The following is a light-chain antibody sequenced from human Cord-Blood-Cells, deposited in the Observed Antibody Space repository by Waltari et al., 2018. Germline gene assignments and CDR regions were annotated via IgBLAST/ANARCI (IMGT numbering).Light chain of an antibody. CDR1: SSDVGSYNL. CDR3: SSYTSSSTWV. J-gene: IGLJ3*02. CDR2: EGS. Sequence: QSALTQPASVSGSPGQSITISCTGTSSDVGSYNLVPWYQQHPGKAPKLMIYEGSKRPSGVSNRFSGSKSVNTASLTISGLQAEDEADYYCSSYTSSSTWVFGGGTKLTVL. V-gene: IGLV2-14*02.